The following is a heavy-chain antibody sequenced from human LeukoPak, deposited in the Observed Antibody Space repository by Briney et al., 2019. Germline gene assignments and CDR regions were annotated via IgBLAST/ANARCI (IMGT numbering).Heavy chain of an antibody. CDR1: GFTFDNHD. D-gene: IGHD1-14*01. CDR3: VRQPDSARYGFDY. J-gene: IGHJ4*02. CDR2: IGSAGYT. V-gene: IGHV3-13*01. Sequence: GSLKLSRGVSGFTFDNHDLHWVPQTKRKGLEGVSAIGSAGYTYYAHSVRGRFTITRDNAKQSLYLQMNSLRVEDTAVYHCVRQPDSARYGFDYWGRGTQVTVSS.